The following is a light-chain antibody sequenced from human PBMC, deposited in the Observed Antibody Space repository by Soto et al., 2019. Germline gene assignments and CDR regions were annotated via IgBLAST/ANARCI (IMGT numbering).Light chain of an antibody. J-gene: IGKJ4*01. CDR2: KAS. Sequence: DIQMTQSPSTLSASVGDRVTITCRASQSISSWLAWYQQKPGKAPKLLIYKASSLEGGVPSRFSGSGSGKDSTLTISSLQPDDFATYYCKQYHSYSLTFGGGTKGDIK. V-gene: IGKV1-5*03. CDR3: KQYHSYSLT. CDR1: QSISSW.